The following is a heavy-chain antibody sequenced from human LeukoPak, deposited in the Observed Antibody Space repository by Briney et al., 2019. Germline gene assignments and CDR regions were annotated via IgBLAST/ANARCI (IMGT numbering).Heavy chain of an antibody. CDR3: ARDLDNYTFDP. CDR1: GGSISSYY. D-gene: IGHD4-11*01. CDR2: IYYSGST. J-gene: IGHJ5*02. V-gene: IGHV4-59*01. Sequence: SETLSLTCTVSGGSISSYYWSWIRQPPGKGLGWIGYIYYSGSTNYNPSLKSRVTISVDTSKNQFSLKLSSVTAADTAVYYCARDLDNYTFDPWGQGTLVTVSS.